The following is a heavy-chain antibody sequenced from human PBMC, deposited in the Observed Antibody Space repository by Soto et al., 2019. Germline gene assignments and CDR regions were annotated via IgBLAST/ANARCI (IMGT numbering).Heavy chain of an antibody. CDR3: ARSYESSGYWFDP. D-gene: IGHD3-22*01. CDR1: GGCIGSGTYY. V-gene: IGHV4-31*03. CDR2: IYYSGTT. Sequence: SETLSLTCTVSGGCIGSGTYYWTWIRQHPGKGLEWIGFIYYSGTTYYNPSLKSRVTISVDTSKSQFSLKLSSVTAADTAVYYCARSYESSGYWFDPWGQGTLVTVSS. J-gene: IGHJ5*02.